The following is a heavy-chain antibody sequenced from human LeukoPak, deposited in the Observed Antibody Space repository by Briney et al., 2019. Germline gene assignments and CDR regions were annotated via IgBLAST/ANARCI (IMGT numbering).Heavy chain of an antibody. J-gene: IGHJ4*02. Sequence: SETLSLICTVSGGSFTSGSYYWGWIRQPPGKGLEWIGSIYYSGSTYYNPSLKSRVTISVDTSKNQFSLKLDSVTAADTAVYYCARNASDSGTSYFDYWGQGTLVTVSS. D-gene: IGHD1-26*01. CDR1: GGSFTSGSYY. CDR2: IYYSGST. V-gene: IGHV4-39*01. CDR3: ARNASDSGTSYFDY.